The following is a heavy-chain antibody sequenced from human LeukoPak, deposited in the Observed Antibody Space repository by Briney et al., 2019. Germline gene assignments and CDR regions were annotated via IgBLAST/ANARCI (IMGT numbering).Heavy chain of an antibody. D-gene: IGHD3-10*01. CDR2: MNPNSGNT. Sequence: GASVKVSCKASGYTFTSYDINWVRQPTGQGLEWMGWMNPNSGNTGYARKFQGRVTMTRNTSISTAYMELSSLRSEDTAVYYCARADSGLLWFGELWYGMDVWGQGTTVTVSS. CDR3: ARADSGLLWFGELWYGMDV. CDR1: GYTFTSYD. J-gene: IGHJ6*02. V-gene: IGHV1-8*01.